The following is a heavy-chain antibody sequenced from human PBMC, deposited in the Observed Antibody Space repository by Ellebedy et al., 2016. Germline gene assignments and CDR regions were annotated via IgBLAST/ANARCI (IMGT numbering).Heavy chain of an antibody. D-gene: IGHD3-10*01. Sequence: GESLKISXAASGFTFSDYYMSWIRQAPGKGLEWVSYISSSGSTIYYADSVKGRFTISRDNAKNSLYLQMNSLRAEDTAVYYCARGYLWFGEFPSYFDYWGQGTLVTVSS. CDR1: GFTFSDYY. V-gene: IGHV3-11*01. CDR2: ISSSGSTI. CDR3: ARGYLWFGEFPSYFDY. J-gene: IGHJ4*02.